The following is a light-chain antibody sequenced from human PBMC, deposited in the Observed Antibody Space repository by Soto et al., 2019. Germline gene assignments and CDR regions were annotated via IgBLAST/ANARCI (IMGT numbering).Light chain of an antibody. CDR1: QSVGSSY. CDR3: KQYITASWT. CDR2: GTS. Sequence: EVVLTQSPGTLSLSPGERATLSCRASQSVGSSYLAWYQQKPGQAPRVLIYGTSSRATGIPDRFSGSGSGTDFTLTISSLEPEDFAVYYCKQYITASWTFGQGTRWIS. V-gene: IGKV3-20*01. J-gene: IGKJ1*01.